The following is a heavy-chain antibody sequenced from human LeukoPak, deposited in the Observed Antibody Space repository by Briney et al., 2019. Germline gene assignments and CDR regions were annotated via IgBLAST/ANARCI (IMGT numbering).Heavy chain of an antibody. J-gene: IGHJ4*02. V-gene: IGHV3-23*01. CDR2: ISGSGGST. D-gene: IGHD2-2*01. CDR3: AKGPTSTSLTSFNY. CDR1: GFTFSSYA. Sequence: GGSLRLSCAASGFTFSSYAMSWVRQAPGKGLEWVPGISGSGGSTYYAESVKGRFTISRDNSKNTLYVQMNSLRADDTAVYYCAKGPTSTSLTSFNYWGQGTLVTVSS.